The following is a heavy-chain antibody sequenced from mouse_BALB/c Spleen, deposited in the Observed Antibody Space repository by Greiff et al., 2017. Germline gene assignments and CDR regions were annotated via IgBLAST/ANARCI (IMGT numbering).Heavy chain of an antibody. V-gene: IGHV3-2*02. CDR1: GYSITSDYA. J-gene: IGHJ1*01. CDR3: ARSAVYYGSSYVGYFDV. D-gene: IGHD1-1*01. Sequence: EVKLMESGPGLVKPSQSLSLTCTVTGYSITSDYAWNWIRQFPGNKLEWMGYISYSGSTSYNPSLKSRISITRDTSKNQFFLQLNSVTTEDTATYCCARSAVYYGSSYVGYFDVWGAGTTVTVSS. CDR2: ISYSGST.